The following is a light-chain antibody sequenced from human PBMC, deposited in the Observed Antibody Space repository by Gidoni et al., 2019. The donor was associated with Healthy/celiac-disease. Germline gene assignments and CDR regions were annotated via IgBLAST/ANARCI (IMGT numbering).Light chain of an antibody. CDR2: GAS. J-gene: IGKJ1*01. V-gene: IGKV3-15*01. CDR3: QQYNNWPRT. CDR1: QRVSSN. Sequence: EIVMTQSPATRSVSPGERATLSCRASQRVSSNLAWDQQKPGQAPRLLIYGASTRATVIPARFSGSGSGTEFTLTISSLQSEDFAVYYCQQYNNWPRTFGQGTKVEIK.